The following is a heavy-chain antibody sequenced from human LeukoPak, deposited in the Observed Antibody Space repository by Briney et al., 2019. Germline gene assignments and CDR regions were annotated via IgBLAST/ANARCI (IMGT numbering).Heavy chain of an antibody. CDR1: GDSVSSNGAS. V-gene: IGHV6-1*01. D-gene: IGHD3-3*01. Sequence: SQTVSLTCDISGDSVSSNGASWTWIRQSPSRGLEWLGRTYYRSKWYNDYAVSVKSRTSINPDTSKNQFSLQLNSVTPEDTAVYYCARETDFGEVTNWGQGTLVTVSS. CDR2: TYYRSKWYN. J-gene: IGHJ4*02. CDR3: ARETDFGEVTN.